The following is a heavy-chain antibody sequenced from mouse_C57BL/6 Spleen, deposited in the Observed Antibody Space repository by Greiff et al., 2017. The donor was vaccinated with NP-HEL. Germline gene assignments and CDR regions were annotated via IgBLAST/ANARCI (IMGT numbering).Heavy chain of an antibody. D-gene: IGHD3-3*01. CDR2: IHPNSGST. V-gene: IGHV1-64*01. CDR3: ARGAGTYWYFDV. J-gene: IGHJ1*03. CDR1: GYTFTSYW. Sequence: QVHVKQPGAELVKPGASVKLSCKASGYTFTSYWMHWVKQRPGQGLEWIGMIHPNSGSTNYNEKFKSKATLTVDKSSSTAYMQLSSLTSEDSAVYYCARGAGTYWYFDVWGTGTTVTVSS.